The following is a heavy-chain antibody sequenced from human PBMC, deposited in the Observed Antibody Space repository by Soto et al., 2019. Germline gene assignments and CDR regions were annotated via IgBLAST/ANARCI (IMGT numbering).Heavy chain of an antibody. CDR3: ARGLYYYDSSGYQEADY. J-gene: IGHJ4*02. Sequence: SETLSLTCTVSGGSISSGDYYWSWIRQPPGKGLEWIGYIYYSGSTYYNPSLKSRVTISVDTSKNQFSLKLSSVTAADTAVYYCARGLYYYDSSGYQEADYWGQGNLVTVSS. CDR2: IYYSGST. CDR1: GGSISSGDYY. V-gene: IGHV4-30-4*01. D-gene: IGHD3-22*01.